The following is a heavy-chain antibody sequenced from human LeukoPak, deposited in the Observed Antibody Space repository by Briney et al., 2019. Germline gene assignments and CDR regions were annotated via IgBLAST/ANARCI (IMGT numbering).Heavy chain of an antibody. CDR3: ARGHGWVDY. Sequence: GESLKISCKGSGYTFTNNWISWVRQMPGKGLEWMGRINPSDSNTDYSPSFQGHVTISADKSINTVYLQWGSLKASDTAMYYCARGHGWVDYWGQGALVTVSS. D-gene: IGHD6-19*01. CDR2: INPSDSNT. CDR1: GYTFTNNW. V-gene: IGHV5-10-1*01. J-gene: IGHJ4*02.